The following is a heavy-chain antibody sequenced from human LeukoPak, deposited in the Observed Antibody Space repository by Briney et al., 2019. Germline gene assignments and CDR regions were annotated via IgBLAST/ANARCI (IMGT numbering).Heavy chain of an antibody. Sequence: GGSLRLSCAASGFTFSTYGMSWVRQAPGKGLEWVSAITGSGGGTFYADSVRGRFTISRDNSKNTLYLQMNSLRAEDTAVYYCARLSGSYGGAPDYWGQGTLVTVSS. V-gene: IGHV3-23*01. D-gene: IGHD1-26*01. J-gene: IGHJ4*02. CDR2: ITGSGGGT. CDR3: ARLSGSYGGAPDY. CDR1: GFTFSTYG.